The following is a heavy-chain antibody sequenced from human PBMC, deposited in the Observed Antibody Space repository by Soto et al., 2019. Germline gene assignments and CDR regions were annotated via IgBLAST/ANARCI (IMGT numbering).Heavy chain of an antibody. J-gene: IGHJ4*02. CDR1: GGTFSSYA. CDR2: IIPIFGTA. V-gene: IGHV1-69*01. D-gene: IGHD1-26*01. Sequence: QVQLVQSGAEVKKPGSSGMVSCKASGGTFSSYAISWVRQAPGQGLEWMGGIIPIFGTANYAQKFQGRVTNTADESTSTAYTELSSVRSDDTAVYYCARDSVGGERDYWGQGAVVTVSS. CDR3: ARDSVGGERDY.